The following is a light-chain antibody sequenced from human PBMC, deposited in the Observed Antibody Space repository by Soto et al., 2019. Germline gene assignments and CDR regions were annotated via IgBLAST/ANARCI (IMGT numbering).Light chain of an antibody. CDR3: QQRSRWPPLT. V-gene: IGKV3-11*01. Sequence: IVLTHSPAILSLSPGERATLSCRASQSINSYLAWYQQKPGQAPRLLIYDASNRATGIPARFSGSGSGTDFTLIISSLEPEDFAVYYCQQRSRWPPLTFGGGTKVEIK. CDR1: QSINSY. J-gene: IGKJ4*01. CDR2: DAS.